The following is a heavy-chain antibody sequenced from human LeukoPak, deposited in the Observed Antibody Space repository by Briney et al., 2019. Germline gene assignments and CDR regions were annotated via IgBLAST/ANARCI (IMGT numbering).Heavy chain of an antibody. CDR2: ISSDGGST. CDR1: GFFFSTYT. Sequence: GGSLRLSCAASGFFFSTYTMYWVRQAPGKGLEYVSAISSDGGSTHYANSVRGRFTISRDNSKNTLYLQLGCLRAEDMAVYYCARDRCSGGNCYWRVFDNWGQGTLVTVSS. J-gene: IGHJ4*02. V-gene: IGHV3-64*01. CDR3: ARDRCSGGNCYWRVFDN. D-gene: IGHD2-15*01.